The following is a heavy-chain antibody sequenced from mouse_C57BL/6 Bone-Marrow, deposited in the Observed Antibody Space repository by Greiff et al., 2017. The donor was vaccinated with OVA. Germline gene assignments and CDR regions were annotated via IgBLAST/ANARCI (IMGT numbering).Heavy chain of an antibody. V-gene: IGHV1-64*01. Sequence: QVQLQQPGAELVKPGASVKLSCKASGYTFTSYWMHWVKQRPGQGLEWIGMIHPNSGSTNYNEKFKSKATLTVDNSSSTAYLQLSSLTSEDSAVYYCARWGYYGGRFDYWGQGTTLTVSS. CDR2: IHPNSGST. J-gene: IGHJ2*01. CDR1: GYTFTSYW. CDR3: ARWGYYGGRFDY. D-gene: IGHD1-1*02.